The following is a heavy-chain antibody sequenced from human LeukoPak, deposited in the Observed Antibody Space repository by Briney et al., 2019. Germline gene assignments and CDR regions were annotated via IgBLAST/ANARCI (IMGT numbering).Heavy chain of an antibody. CDR1: GGSISSGDYY. CDR2: IYYSGST. V-gene: IGHV4-30-4*01. J-gene: IGHJ4*02. D-gene: IGHD2-2*01. CDR3: ARGREVPAAPFFDY. Sequence: LSLTCTVSGGSISSGDYYWSWIRQPPGKGLEWIGYIYYSGSTYYNPSLKSRVTISVDTSKNQFSLKLSSVTAAGTAVYYCARGREVPAAPFFDYWGQGTLVTVSS.